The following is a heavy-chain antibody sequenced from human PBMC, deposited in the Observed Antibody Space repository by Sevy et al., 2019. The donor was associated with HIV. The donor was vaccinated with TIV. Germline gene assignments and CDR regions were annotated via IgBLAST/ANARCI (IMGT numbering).Heavy chain of an antibody. D-gene: IGHD6-25*01. Sequence: GGSLRLSCAGSGFTLGSRWMHWVRQVPGKGLVWVSRINSDGQSTDYEDSVKGRFTIARDNAKNTLYLQMNGLRAEDTAIYYCAIGSRRTCGSWGQGTLVTVSS. CDR1: GFTLGSRW. CDR2: INSDGQST. CDR3: AIGSRRTCGS. V-gene: IGHV3-74*01. J-gene: IGHJ5*02.